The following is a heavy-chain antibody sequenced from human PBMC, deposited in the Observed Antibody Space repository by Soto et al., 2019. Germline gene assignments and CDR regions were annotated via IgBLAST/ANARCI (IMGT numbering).Heavy chain of an antibody. V-gene: IGHV3-30-3*01. Sequence: QVQLVESGGGVVQPGRSLRLSCAASGFSFSSCAMHWVRQAPGKGLEWVAVVSHDGSNKYYADSVKGRVTISRDNSIXPVYLQMNSLRAEDTAVYYCARVSIAVAGIAYYFDYWGQGTLVTVSS. CDR1: GFSFSSCA. J-gene: IGHJ4*02. D-gene: IGHD6-19*01. CDR2: VSHDGSNK. CDR3: ARVSIAVAGIAYYFDY.